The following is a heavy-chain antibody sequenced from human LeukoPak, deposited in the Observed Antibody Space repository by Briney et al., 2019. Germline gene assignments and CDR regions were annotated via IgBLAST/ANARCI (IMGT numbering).Heavy chain of an antibody. D-gene: IGHD3-22*01. CDR1: GFTFSSYS. CDR3: ARVRYYYDSSGPLDYYGMDV. V-gene: IGHV3-48*04. J-gene: IGHJ6*02. CDR2: ISSSSSTI. Sequence: GGSLRLSCAASGFTFSSYSMNWVRQAPGKGLEWVSYISSSSSTIYYADSVKGRFTISRDNAKNSLYLQMNSLRAEDTAVYDCARVRYYYDSSGPLDYYGMDVWGQGTTVTVSS.